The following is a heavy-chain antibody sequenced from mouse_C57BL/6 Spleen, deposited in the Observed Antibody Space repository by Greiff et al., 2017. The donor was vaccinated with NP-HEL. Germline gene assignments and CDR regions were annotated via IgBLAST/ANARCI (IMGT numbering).Heavy chain of an antibody. CDR1: GFSLTSYG. D-gene: IGHD2-12*01. V-gene: IGHV2-2*01. J-gene: IGHJ1*03. CDR2: IWSGGST. CDR3: AILFYYSPLDFDV. Sequence: QVQLQQSGPGLVQPSQSLSITCTVSGFSLTSYGVHWVRQSPGKGLEWLGVIWSGGSTDYNAAFISRLSISKDNSKSQVFFKMNSLQADDTAIYYCAILFYYSPLDFDVWGTGTTVTVSS.